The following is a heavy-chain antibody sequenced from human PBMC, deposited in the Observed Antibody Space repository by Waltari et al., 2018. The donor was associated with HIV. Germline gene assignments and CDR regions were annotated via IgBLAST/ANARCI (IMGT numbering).Heavy chain of an antibody. V-gene: IGHV3-7*04. CDR1: GFTFSSYW. CDR2: IKQDGSEK. CDR3: ARGGFYGSGSKVN. J-gene: IGHJ4*02. D-gene: IGHD3-10*01. Sequence: EVQLVESGGGLVQHGGSLRLSCAASGFTFSSYWMSWVRQAPGKGLGWVANIKQDGSEKYYVDSVNGRFTISRDNAENSLYLQMNSLRAEDTAVYYCARGGFYGSGSKVNWGQGTLVTVSS.